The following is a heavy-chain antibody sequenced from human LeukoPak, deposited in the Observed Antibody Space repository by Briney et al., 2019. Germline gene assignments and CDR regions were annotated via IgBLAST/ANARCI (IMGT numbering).Heavy chain of an antibody. CDR1: GGSISSSTYY. Sequence: SETLSLTCTVSGGSISSSTYYWGWIRQPPGKGLEWIGCIYYSGSTIYNPSLKNRVTISVDTSKNQFSLKLSSVTAADTAVYYCARLFTWVINRAEYGMDVWGQGTTVTVSS. CDR2: IYYSGST. CDR3: ARLFTWVINRAEYGMDV. J-gene: IGHJ6*02. D-gene: IGHD2-21*01. V-gene: IGHV4-39*07.